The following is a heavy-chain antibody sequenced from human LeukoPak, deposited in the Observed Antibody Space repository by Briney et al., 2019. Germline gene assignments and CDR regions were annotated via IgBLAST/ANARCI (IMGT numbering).Heavy chain of an antibody. CDR3: ARGLFPPYGSGSQNLYYFDY. CDR2: INHSGST. Sequence: PSETLSLTCAVYGGSFSGYYWSWIRQPPGKGLEWIGEINHSGSTNYNPSLKSRVTISVDTSKNQFSLKLSSVTAADTAVYYCARGLFPPYGSGSQNLYYFDYWGQGTLVTVSS. CDR1: GGSFSGYY. D-gene: IGHD3-10*01. V-gene: IGHV4-34*01. J-gene: IGHJ4*02.